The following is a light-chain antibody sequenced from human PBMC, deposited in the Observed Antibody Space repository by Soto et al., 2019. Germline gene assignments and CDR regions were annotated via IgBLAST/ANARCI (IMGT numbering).Light chain of an antibody. CDR2: EVS. V-gene: IGLV2-14*01. Sequence: QSALTQPASVSGSPGQSITISCTGTSSDVGGYDYVSWYQLHPGTAPKLMVFEVSNRPSGVSYRFSGSKSGNTASLTISGLQAEDEADYFCSSYSISTAYLFGTGTKLTVL. CDR1: SSDVGGYDY. J-gene: IGLJ1*01. CDR3: SSYSISTAYL.